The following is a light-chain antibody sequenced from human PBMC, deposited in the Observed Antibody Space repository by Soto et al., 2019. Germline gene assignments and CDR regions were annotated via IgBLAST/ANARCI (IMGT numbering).Light chain of an antibody. J-gene: IGLJ3*02. Sequence: QSVLTQPPSVFGAPGQRVTISCTGSSSNIGAGYDVHWYQQLPGTAPKVLIYGNINRPSGVPDRFSGSKSGTSASLAITGLQAEDEADYYCQSYDSSLSGSVFGGGTKLTVL. CDR2: GNI. CDR1: SSNIGAGYD. CDR3: QSYDSSLSGSV. V-gene: IGLV1-40*01.